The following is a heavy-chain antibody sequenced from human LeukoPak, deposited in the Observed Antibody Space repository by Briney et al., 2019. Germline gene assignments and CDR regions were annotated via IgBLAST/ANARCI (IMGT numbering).Heavy chain of an antibody. Sequence: ASVKVSCKASGYTFTGYYLDWVRLAPGQGLWWMGWINVNSGGTDYPQNFHGRVTMTRDTSTNTAYMELSRLRSDDTAVYYCARVGSPGIAPWVYWGQGTLVTVSS. CDR2: INVNSGGT. V-gene: IGHV1-2*02. CDR1: GYTFTGYY. D-gene: IGHD6-13*01. J-gene: IGHJ4*02. CDR3: ARVGSPGIAPWVY.